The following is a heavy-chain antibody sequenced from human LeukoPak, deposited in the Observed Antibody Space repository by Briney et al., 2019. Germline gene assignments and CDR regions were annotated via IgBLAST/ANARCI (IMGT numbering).Heavy chain of an antibody. V-gene: IGHV1-3*01. J-gene: IGHJ3*02. D-gene: IGHD6-13*01. CDR3: ARSTVRVSDAFDI. Sequence: ASVKVSCKASGYTFTSYAMHWVRQAPGQRLEWMGWINAGNGNTKYSLKFQGRVTITRDTSASTAYMDLSSLRSEDTAVYYCARSTVRVSDAFDIWGQGTMVTVSS. CDR2: INAGNGNT. CDR1: GYTFTSYA.